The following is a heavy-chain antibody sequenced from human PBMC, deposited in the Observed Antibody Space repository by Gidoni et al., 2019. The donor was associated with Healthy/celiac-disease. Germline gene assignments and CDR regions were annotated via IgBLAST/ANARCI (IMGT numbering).Heavy chain of an antibody. V-gene: IGHV3-43*01. CDR3: AKDRGFGEGAFDI. J-gene: IGHJ3*02. Sequence: EVQLVESGGVVVQPGGSLRLSCAASGFTFDDYTMHWVRQAPGKCLEWVSLISWDGGSTYYADSVKGRFTISRDNSKNSLYLQMNSLRTEDTALYYCAKDRGFGEGAFDIWGQGTMVTVSS. CDR1: GFTFDDYT. CDR2: ISWDGGST. D-gene: IGHD3-10*01.